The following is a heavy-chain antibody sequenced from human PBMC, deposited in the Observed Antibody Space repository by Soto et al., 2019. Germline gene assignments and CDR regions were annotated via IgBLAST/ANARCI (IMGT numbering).Heavy chain of an antibody. Sequence: GASVKVSCKASGYTFTSYDINRVRQATGQGLEWMGWMNPNSGNTGYAQKFQGRVTMTRNTSISTAYMELSSLRSEDTAVYYCARGHDYGDYSDYWGQGTLVTVSS. CDR1: GYTFTSYD. CDR3: ARGHDYGDYSDY. J-gene: IGHJ4*02. D-gene: IGHD4-17*01. V-gene: IGHV1-8*01. CDR2: MNPNSGNT.